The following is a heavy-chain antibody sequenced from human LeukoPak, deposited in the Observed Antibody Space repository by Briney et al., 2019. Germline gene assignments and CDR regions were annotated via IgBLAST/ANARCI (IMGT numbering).Heavy chain of an antibody. J-gene: IGHJ3*02. CDR2: IYYSGTT. Sequence: PSETLSLTCAVYGGSFSGYYWSWIRQHPGKGLEWIGYIYYSGTTFYNPSLKSRVTISVDTSKNQFSLRLNSVTAADTAVYYCARDRVDTGAFDIWGQGTMVTVSS. D-gene: IGHD3-10*01. CDR3: ARDRVDTGAFDI. V-gene: IGHV4-31*11. CDR1: GGSFSGYY.